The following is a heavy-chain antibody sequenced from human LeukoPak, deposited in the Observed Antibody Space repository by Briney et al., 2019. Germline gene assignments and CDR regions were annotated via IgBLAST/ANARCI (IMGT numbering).Heavy chain of an antibody. V-gene: IGHV3-7*05. Sequence: GGSLRLSCAASGFTFSSWWMSWVRQAPGKGLEWVANIKQDGSERYYVDSVKGRFTISRDNAENSLYLQMNSLRVEDTAVYYCARVRYNWKNTFEIWGQGTMVTVSS. J-gene: IGHJ3*02. D-gene: IGHD1-20*01. CDR2: IKQDGSER. CDR3: ARVRYNWKNTFEI. CDR1: GFTFSSWW.